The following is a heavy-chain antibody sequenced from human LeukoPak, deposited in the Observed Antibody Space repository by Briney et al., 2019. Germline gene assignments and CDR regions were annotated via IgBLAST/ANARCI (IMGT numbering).Heavy chain of an antibody. D-gene: IGHD3-22*01. CDR2: IWYDGSNK. Sequence: PGRSLRLSCAASGFIFSSYGMHWVRQAPGKGLVWVAVIWYDGSNKYYADSVKGRFTISRDNSKNTLYLQMNSLRAEDTAVYYCAQSYYYDSIVYYQYCDFWGQGTVVTVSS. J-gene: IGHJ4*02. CDR1: GFIFSSYG. CDR3: AQSYYYDSIVYYQYCDF. V-gene: IGHV3-33*01.